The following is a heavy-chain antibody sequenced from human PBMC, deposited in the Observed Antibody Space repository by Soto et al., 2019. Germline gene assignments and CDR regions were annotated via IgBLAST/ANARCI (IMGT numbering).Heavy chain of an antibody. CDR3: ASVPRYGSGPVGY. D-gene: IGHD6-19*01. CDR2: INHSGST. Sequence: QVQLQQWGAGLLKPPETLSLTCAVYGGSFSGYYWSWIRQPPGKGLEWIGEINHSGSTNYNPSLKSRVTISVDTSKNQFSLKLSSVTAADTAVYYCASVPRYGSGPVGYWGQGTLVTVSS. J-gene: IGHJ4*02. CDR1: GGSFSGYY. V-gene: IGHV4-34*01.